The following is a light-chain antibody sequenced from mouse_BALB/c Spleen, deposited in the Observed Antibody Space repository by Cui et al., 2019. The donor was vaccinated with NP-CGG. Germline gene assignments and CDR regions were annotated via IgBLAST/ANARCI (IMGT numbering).Light chain of an antibody. CDR2: GTN. J-gene: IGLJ1*01. V-gene: IGLV1*01. Sequence: QAVVTQELAPTTSPGETVTLTCRSSTGAVTTRNYANWVQEKPDHLFTGLIGGTNNRAPGVPARFSGSLIGDKAALTITGAQTEDEAIYFCALWYSNHWVFGGGTKLTVL. CDR1: TGAVTTRNY. CDR3: ALWYSNHWV.